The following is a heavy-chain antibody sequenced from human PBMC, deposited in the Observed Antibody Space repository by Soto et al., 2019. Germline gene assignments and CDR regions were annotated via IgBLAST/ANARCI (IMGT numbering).Heavy chain of an antibody. D-gene: IGHD2-8*01. V-gene: IGHV4-59*12. CDR3: GSSMDVSDTNGYYYLDY. CDR2: IYYSGST. Sequence: SETLSLTCTVSGGSISSYYWSWIRQPPGKGLEWIGYIYYSGSTNYNPSLKSRVTISVDTSKNQFSLKLTSVTAADTAVYYCGSSMDVSDTNGYYYLDYWGQGXLVTVYS. J-gene: IGHJ4*02. CDR1: GGSISSYY.